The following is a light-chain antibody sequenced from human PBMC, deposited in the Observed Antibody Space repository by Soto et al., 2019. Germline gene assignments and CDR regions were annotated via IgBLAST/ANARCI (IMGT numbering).Light chain of an antibody. V-gene: IGKV1-27*01. CDR1: RAINDY. J-gene: IGKJ3*01. CDR3: QGYKNPPFT. Sequence: DIQMTQFPSSLSASVGDRVTITCRASRAINDYVAWHQQKPGKSPNLLIFAASSLESGVPSRFSGRGSGTEFTLTISSLQPEDAATYYCQGYKNPPFTFSPGTKVEMK. CDR2: AAS.